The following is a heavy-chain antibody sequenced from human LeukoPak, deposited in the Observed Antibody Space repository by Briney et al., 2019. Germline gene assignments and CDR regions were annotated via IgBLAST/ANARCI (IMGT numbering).Heavy chain of an antibody. Sequence: SETLSLTCTVSGGSISSNSYYWSWIRQPAGKGLEWIGRIYTSGSTDYNPSLKSRVTISKDTSKNEFSLKLSSVTAADTAVYYCVRDSPPAYCSGGSCYFDYWGQGTLVTVSS. V-gene: IGHV4-61*02. CDR3: VRDSPPAYCSGGSCYFDY. CDR1: GGSISSNSYY. D-gene: IGHD2-15*01. J-gene: IGHJ4*02. CDR2: IYTSGST.